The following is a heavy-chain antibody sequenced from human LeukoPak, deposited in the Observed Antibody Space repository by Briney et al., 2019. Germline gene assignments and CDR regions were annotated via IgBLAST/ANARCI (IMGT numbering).Heavy chain of an antibody. CDR1: GYSINSGYH. J-gene: IGHJ4*02. D-gene: IGHD4-23*01. CDR2: MHHTGST. V-gene: IGHV4-38-2*01. Sequence: SETLSLTCSVSGYSINSGYHWGWIRQPPGKGLEWIAIMHHTGSTHYNPSLQSRVTISIDTSKNHFSLKLRSVSAADTAIYYCATSEGGGFSDYWGQGTPVTVSS. CDR3: ATSEGGGFSDY.